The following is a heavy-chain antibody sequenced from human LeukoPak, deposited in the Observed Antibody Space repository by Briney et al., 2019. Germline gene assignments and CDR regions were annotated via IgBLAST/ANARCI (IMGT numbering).Heavy chain of an antibody. V-gene: IGHV5-51*01. J-gene: IGHJ4*02. D-gene: IGHD2-2*01. Sequence: GESLKISCKGSGYSFTSYWIGWVRQMPGKGLEWMGIIYPGDSDTRYSPSFQGQVTISADKSNSTAYLQWSSLKASDTAMYYCARIGYCSSTSCYWIPDYWGQGTLVTVSS. CDR3: ARIGYCSSTSCYWIPDY. CDR1: GYSFTSYW. CDR2: IYPGDSDT.